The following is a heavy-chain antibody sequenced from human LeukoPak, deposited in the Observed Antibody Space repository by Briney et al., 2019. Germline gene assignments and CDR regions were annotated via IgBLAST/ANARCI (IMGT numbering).Heavy chain of an antibody. V-gene: IGHV1-18*01. CDR1: GYTFTSYG. Sequence: ASVTVSCKASGYTFTSYGISWVRQAPGQGLEGVGWISAYNGNTNYAQKLQGRVTMTTDTSTSTDYVELRSLRSDDTAVYYCARDSYYYGSGSYYPGYWGQGTLVTVSS. D-gene: IGHD3-10*01. CDR2: ISAYNGNT. CDR3: ARDSYYYGSGSYYPGY. J-gene: IGHJ4*02.